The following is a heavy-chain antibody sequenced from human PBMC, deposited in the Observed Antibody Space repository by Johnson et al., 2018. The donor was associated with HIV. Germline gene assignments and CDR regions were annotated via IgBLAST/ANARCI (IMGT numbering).Heavy chain of an antibody. Sequence: VQLVESGGGLVQPGGSLILSCAASGFTFSSYDMHWVRQATGKGLEWVSAIGTAGDTYYPGSVKGRFTISRENAKNSLYLQMNSLRAGDTAVYYCARGGRGHDAFDIWGQGTMVTVSS. CDR2: IGTAGDT. V-gene: IGHV3-13*01. CDR1: GFTFSSYD. CDR3: ARGGRGHDAFDI. J-gene: IGHJ3*02.